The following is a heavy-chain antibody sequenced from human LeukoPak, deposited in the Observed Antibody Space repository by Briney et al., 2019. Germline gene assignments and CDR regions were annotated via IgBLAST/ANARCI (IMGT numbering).Heavy chain of an antibody. Sequence: SETLSLTCTVSGGSIRSGGYYCTWIRQHPGKGLEWIGYIYHSGSTYYNPSPESRVTISVDTSRNQFSLKLSSVTAADTAVYYCAIDRSGYYHFDYWGQGTLVTVSS. V-gene: IGHV4-31*03. CDR3: AIDRSGYYHFDY. J-gene: IGHJ4*02. CDR2: IYHSGST. D-gene: IGHD3-22*01. CDR1: GGSIRSGGYY.